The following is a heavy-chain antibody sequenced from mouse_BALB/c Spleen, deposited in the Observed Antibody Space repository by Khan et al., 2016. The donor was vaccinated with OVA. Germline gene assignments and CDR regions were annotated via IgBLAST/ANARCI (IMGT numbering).Heavy chain of an antibody. Sequence: QMQLEESGPGLVAPSQSLSITCTISGFSLTDYGVHWVRQPPGKGLEWLVVIWSDGSTTYNSALKSRLSIIKDNSKSQIFLKMNSLQTEDTAIYYCARQPYYHYYIMDYWGQGTSVTVSS. D-gene: IGHD2-10*01. CDR2: IWSDGST. CDR3: ARQPYYHYYIMDY. J-gene: IGHJ4*01. CDR1: GFSLTDYG. V-gene: IGHV2-6-1*01.